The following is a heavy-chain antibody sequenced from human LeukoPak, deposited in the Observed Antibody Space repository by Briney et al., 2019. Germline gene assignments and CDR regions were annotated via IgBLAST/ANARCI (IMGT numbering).Heavy chain of an antibody. D-gene: IGHD6-19*01. J-gene: IGHJ3*02. CDR2: IYSGGST. V-gene: IGHV3-53*01. Sequence: GGSLRLSCVASGFTVSSNYMSWVRQAPGKGLEWVSVIYSGGSTYYADSVKGRFTISRDNSKNTLYLQMNSLRAEDTAVYYCASRYSSGWFAFDIWGQGTMATVSS. CDR1: GFTVSSNY. CDR3: ASRYSSGWFAFDI.